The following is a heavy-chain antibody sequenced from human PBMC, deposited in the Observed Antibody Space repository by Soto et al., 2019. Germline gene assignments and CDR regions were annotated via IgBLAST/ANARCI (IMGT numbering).Heavy chain of an antibody. Sequence: SGPRLLNPTQTLTLSWTFSGFSLSTSGMRVSWIRQPPGKALEWLARIDWDDDKFYSTSLKTRLTISKDTSKNQVVLTMTNMDPVDTATYYCARACIAAAGPDASDIWGQGTMVTVS. V-gene: IGHV2-70*04. CDR3: ARACIAAAGPDASDI. J-gene: IGHJ3*02. CDR1: GFSLSTSGMR. D-gene: IGHD6-13*01. CDR2: IDWDDDK.